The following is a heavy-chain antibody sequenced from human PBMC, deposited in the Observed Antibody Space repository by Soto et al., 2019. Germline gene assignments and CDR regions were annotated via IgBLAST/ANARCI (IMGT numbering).Heavy chain of an antibody. J-gene: IGHJ6*03. D-gene: IGHD3-3*01. CDR2: VYSSGST. V-gene: IGHV4-59*08. CDR1: GGPLSDYY. Sequence: SETLSLTCSVSGGPLSDYYWSWIRQPPRKGLEWIGYVYSSGSTNYNSSLESRATISVDSSTNQFSLKLSSVTAADTAVYYCARLKRITIYEVVSAEFYMDGWGKGTTVTVSS. CDR3: ARLKRITIYEVVSAEFYMDG.